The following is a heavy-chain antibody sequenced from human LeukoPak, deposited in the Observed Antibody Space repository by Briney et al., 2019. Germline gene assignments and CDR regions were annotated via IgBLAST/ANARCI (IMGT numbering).Heavy chain of an antibody. CDR1: GGFISSSSYY. CDR2: IYYVGST. V-gene: IGHV4-39*01. D-gene: IGHD6-13*01. J-gene: IGHJ4*02. CDR3: ARQESQQGLGDY. Sequence: SETLSLTCSVSGGFISSSSYYWGWIRQPPGTGLEWIGSIYYVGSTYYNPSLKSRVTISVDTSKNQFSLKLSSVTAADTAVNYCARQESQQGLGDYWGQGTLVTVSS.